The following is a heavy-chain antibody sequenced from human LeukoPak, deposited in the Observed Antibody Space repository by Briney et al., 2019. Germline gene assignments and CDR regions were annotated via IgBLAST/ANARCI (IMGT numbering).Heavy chain of an antibody. CDR1: GGSISGYY. D-gene: IGHD5-12*01. V-gene: IGHV4-59*01. CDR3: ARDGYIGYGDHAFDI. J-gene: IGHJ3*02. Sequence: SETLSLTCTVSGGSISGYYWSWIRQPPGKGLEWLGYLYYSGSTNYNPSLKSRVTISLDTSKKQFSLKLSSVTAADTAVYYCARDGYIGYGDHAFDIWGQGTMVTVSS. CDR2: LYYSGST.